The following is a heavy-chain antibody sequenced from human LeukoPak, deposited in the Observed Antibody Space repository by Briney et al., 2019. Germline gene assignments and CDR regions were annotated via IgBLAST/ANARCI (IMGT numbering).Heavy chain of an antibody. Sequence: PSETLSLTCTVSGGSISSYYWSWIRQPPGKGLEWIGYVYYSGSTNYNPSLKSRVTISLGTSKNQFSLKLRSVTAADTAVYYCASDIAAAWYYYWGQGTLVTVSS. J-gene: IGHJ4*02. CDR1: GGSISSYY. CDR2: VYYSGST. D-gene: IGHD6-13*01. V-gene: IGHV4-59*01. CDR3: ASDIAAAWYYY.